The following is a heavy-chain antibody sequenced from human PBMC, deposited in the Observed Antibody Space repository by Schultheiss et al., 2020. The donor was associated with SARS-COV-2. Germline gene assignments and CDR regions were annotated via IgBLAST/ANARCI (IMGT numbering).Heavy chain of an antibody. CDR3: ARDYGDRLDY. V-gene: IGHV4-34*01. CDR2: INHSGST. CDR1: GGSFSGYY. Sequence: SETLSLTCAVYGGSFSGYYWSWIRQPPGKGLEWIGEINHSGSTNYNPSLKSRVTISVDTSKTQFSLKLYSVTAADTAVYYCARDYGDRLDYWGQGTLVTVSS. D-gene: IGHD4-17*01. J-gene: IGHJ4*02.